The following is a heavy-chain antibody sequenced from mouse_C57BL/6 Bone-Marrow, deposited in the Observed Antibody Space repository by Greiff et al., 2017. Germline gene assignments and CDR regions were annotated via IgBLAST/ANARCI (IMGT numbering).Heavy chain of an antibody. CDR1: GYTFTSYG. V-gene: IGHV1-81*01. D-gene: IGHD2-4*01. J-gene: IGHJ2*01. Sequence: QVQLQQSGAELARPGASVKLSCKASGYTFTSYGISWVKQRPGQGLEWIGEIYPRSGNTYYNEKFKGKATLTADKSSSTAYMELRSLTSEDSAVYFCARIRVYYDYSYFDYWGQGTTLTVSS. CDR2: IYPRSGNT. CDR3: ARIRVYYDYSYFDY.